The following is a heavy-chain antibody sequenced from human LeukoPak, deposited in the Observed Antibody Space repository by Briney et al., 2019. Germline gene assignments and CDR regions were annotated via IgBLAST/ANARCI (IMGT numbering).Heavy chain of an antibody. Sequence: PGGSLRLSCAASGFAFSNYWMHWVRQAPGKGLEWVSSISSSSSYIYYADSVKGRFTISRDNAKNSLYLQMNSLRAEDTAVYYCARDSNYYDSSGYYSYFDYWGQGTLVTVSS. V-gene: IGHV3-21*01. CDR3: ARDSNYYDSSGYYSYFDY. CDR2: ISSSSSYI. J-gene: IGHJ4*02. CDR1: GFAFSNYW. D-gene: IGHD3-22*01.